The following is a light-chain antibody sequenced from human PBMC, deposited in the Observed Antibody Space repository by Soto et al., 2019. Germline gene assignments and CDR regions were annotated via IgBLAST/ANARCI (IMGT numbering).Light chain of an antibody. CDR3: QHWNDYSWS. V-gene: IGKV1-5*03. CDR2: KTS. CDR1: QSISIW. Sequence: DIHMTQSPSTLSASVGDRVTITCRASQSISIWLAWYQQKPGKAPNLLIYKTSSLETGVPSRFSGSGSGTDFTLAINSLQPDDFATYYCQHWNDYSWSFGQGTKVEVK. J-gene: IGKJ1*01.